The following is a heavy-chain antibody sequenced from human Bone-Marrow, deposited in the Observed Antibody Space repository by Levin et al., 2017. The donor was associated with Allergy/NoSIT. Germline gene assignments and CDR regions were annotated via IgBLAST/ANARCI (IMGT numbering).Heavy chain of an antibody. CDR3: AKIKFRGGNNLFDD. V-gene: IGHV3-23*01. D-gene: IGHD4-23*01. CDR2: MSGSGGSA. CDR1: GFTFGDYD. Sequence: GGSLRLSCAASGFTFGDYDMSWVRQAPGKGMEWVSAMSGSGGSAFYADSVEGRFTISRDNSKNTLYLQMNSLRAEDTAVYYCAKIKFRGGNNLFDDWGQGTLVIVSS. J-gene: IGHJ4*02.